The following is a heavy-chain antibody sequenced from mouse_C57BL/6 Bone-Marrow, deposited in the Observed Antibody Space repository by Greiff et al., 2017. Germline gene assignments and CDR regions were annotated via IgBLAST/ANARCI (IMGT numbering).Heavy chain of an antibody. CDR1: GYSFTGYY. D-gene: IGHD2-3*01. Sequence: VQLQHSGPELVKPGASVKISCKASGYSFTGYYMHWVKQSSEKSLEWIGEINPSTGGTSYNQKFKGKATLTVDKSSSTAYMQLKSLTSEDSAVYYCAREDDGYPLDYWGQGTTLTVSS. V-gene: IGHV1-43*01. CDR2: INPSTGGT. CDR3: AREDDGYPLDY. J-gene: IGHJ2*01.